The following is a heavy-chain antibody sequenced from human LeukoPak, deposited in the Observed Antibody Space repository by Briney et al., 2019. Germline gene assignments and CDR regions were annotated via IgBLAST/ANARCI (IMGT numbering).Heavy chain of an antibody. D-gene: IGHD4-23*01. CDR1: GFIFSTYW. CDR3: ARGGDYGGNPLDC. J-gene: IGHJ4*02. Sequence: GGCLRLSCAVSGFIFSTYWMHWVRQARGKGLVWVSRINSDGSTTSYADSVEGRFTIARDNAKNTLYLQMNSLRAEDTAVYYCARGGDYGGNPLDCWGQGTLVTVSS. CDR2: INSDGSTT. V-gene: IGHV3-74*01.